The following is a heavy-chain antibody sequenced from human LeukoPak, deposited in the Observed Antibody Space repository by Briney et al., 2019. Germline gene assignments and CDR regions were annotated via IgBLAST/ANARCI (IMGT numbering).Heavy chain of an antibody. CDR2: INHSGST. Sequence: KXSETLSLTCAVYGGSFSGYYWSWIRQPPGKGLEWIGEINHSGSTNYNPSLKSRVTISVDTSKNQFSLKLSSVTAADTAVYYCARGYYDFWSGYYSWFDPWGQGTLVTVSS. CDR1: GGSFSGYY. CDR3: ARGYYDFWSGYYSWFDP. D-gene: IGHD3-3*01. J-gene: IGHJ5*02. V-gene: IGHV4-34*01.